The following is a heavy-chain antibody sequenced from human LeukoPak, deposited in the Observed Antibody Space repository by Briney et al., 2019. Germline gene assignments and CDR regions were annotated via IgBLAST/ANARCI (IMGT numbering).Heavy chain of an antibody. CDR3: ASGHSSGYYYYYYGMDV. CDR1: GGSISSSSYY. CDR2: IYYSGST. J-gene: IGHJ6*02. V-gene: IGHV4-39*01. Sequence: TSETLSLTCTVSGGSISSSSYYWGWVRQPPGKGLEWLGSIYYSGSTYYNPSLKSRVTISVDTSKNQFSLKLSSVTAADTAVYYCASGHSSGYYYYYYGMDVWGQGTTVTVSS. D-gene: IGHD3-22*01.